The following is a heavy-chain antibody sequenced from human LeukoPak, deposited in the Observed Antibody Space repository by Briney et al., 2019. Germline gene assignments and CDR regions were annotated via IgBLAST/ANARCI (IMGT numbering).Heavy chain of an antibody. CDR3: TMDYDFWSGYYDDAFDI. CDR1: GFTFSGSA. CDR2: IRSKANIYAT. V-gene: IGHV3-73*01. Sequence: PGGSLRLSCAASGFTFSGSAMHWVRQASGEGLEWVGRIRSKANIYATAYAASVKGRFTISRDDSKNTAYLQMNSLKTEDTAVYSCTMDYDFWSGYYDDAFDIWGQGTMVTVSS. D-gene: IGHD3-3*01. J-gene: IGHJ3*02.